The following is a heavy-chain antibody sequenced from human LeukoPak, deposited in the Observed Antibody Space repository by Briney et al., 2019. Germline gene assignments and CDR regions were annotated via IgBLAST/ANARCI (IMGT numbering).Heavy chain of an antibody. D-gene: IGHD3-9*01. CDR2: INHSGST. Sequence: TSETLSLTCAVYGGSFSGYYWSWIRQPPGKGLEWIGEINHSGSTNYNPSLKSRVTISVDTSKNQFSLKLSSVTAADTAVYYCARAHYDILTGYYYIDYWGQGTLVTVSS. CDR3: ARAHYDILTGYYYIDY. J-gene: IGHJ4*02. V-gene: IGHV4-34*01. CDR1: GGSFSGYY.